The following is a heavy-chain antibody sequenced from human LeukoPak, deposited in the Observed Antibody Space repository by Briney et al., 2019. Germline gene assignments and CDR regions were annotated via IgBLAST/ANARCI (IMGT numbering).Heavy chain of an antibody. Sequence: SETLSLTCTVSGGSISSYYWSWIRQPPGKGLECIGYIHYTGSTNYNPSLKSRVTISVDTSKNQFSLKLSSVTAADTAVYYCARGSKRGASIAPDYWGQGTLVTVSS. J-gene: IGHJ4*02. CDR1: GGSISSYY. CDR3: ARGSKRGASIAPDY. CDR2: IHYTGST. D-gene: IGHD6-6*01. V-gene: IGHV4-59*01.